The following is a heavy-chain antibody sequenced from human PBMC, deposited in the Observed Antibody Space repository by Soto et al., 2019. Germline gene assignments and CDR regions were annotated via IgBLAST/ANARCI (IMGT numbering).Heavy chain of an antibody. V-gene: IGHV4-31*03. J-gene: IGHJ4*02. Sequence: SETLSLTCTVSGGSISSGGYYWSCIRQHPGKGLEWIGYIYYSGTTYYNPSLKSRVTISVDTSKNQFSLKLSSVTAADTAVYYCARDKGGYGDFDYWGQGTLVTVSS. D-gene: IGHD4-17*01. CDR1: GGSISSGGYY. CDR2: IYYSGTT. CDR3: ARDKGGYGDFDY.